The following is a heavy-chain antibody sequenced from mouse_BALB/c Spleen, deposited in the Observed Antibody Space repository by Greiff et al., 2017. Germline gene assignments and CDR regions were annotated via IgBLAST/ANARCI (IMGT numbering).Heavy chain of an antibody. Sequence: QVQLKQPGAELVKPGASVKMSCKASGYTFTSYWMPWVKQRPGQGLEWIGVIDPSDSYTSYNQKFKGKATLTVDTSSSTAYMQLSSLTSENSAVYYCTRWPKGDYAMDYWGQGTSVTVSS. CDR1: GYTFTSYW. J-gene: IGHJ4*01. CDR2: IDPSDSYT. CDR3: TRWPKGDYAMDY. V-gene: IGHV1S127*01.